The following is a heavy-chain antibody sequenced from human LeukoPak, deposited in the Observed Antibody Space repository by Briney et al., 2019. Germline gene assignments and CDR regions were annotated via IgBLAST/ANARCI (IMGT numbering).Heavy chain of an antibody. CDR3: AREGSYVAVAGTGEYYFDY. D-gene: IGHD6-19*01. CDR2: ISSSSSTI. CDR1: GFTFSSYS. J-gene: IGHJ4*02. V-gene: IGHV3-48*02. Sequence: GGSLRLSCAASGFTFSSYSMNWVRQAPGKGLEWVSYISSSSSTIYYADSVKGRFTISRDNAKNSLYLQMNSLRDEDTAVYYCAREGSYVAVAGTGEYYFDYWGQGTLVTVSS.